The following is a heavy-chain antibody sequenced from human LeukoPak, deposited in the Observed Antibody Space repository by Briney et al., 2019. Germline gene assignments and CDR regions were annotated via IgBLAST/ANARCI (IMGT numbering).Heavy chain of an antibody. Sequence: GGSLRLSCAASGLTFSSSTMNWVRQAPGKGLEWVSSISGGSIYIYYADSVKGRFTISRDNGKNSLYLQMNSLRAEDTAVYYCGRGGKVEQLVLARWGQGSLVTVSS. CDR1: GLTFSSST. CDR3: GRGGKVEQLVLAR. D-gene: IGHD6-13*01. CDR2: ISGGSIYI. J-gene: IGHJ4*02. V-gene: IGHV3-21*06.